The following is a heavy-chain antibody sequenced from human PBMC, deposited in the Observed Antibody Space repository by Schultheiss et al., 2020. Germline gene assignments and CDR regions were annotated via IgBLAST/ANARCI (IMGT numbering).Heavy chain of an antibody. V-gene: IGHV4-4*07. CDR1: GGSISSYY. CDR3: ARLITARYYYDSSGLGRFWYFDY. D-gene: IGHD3-22*01. J-gene: IGHJ4*02. CDR2: IYTSGST. Sequence: SETLSLTCTVSGGSISSYYWSWIRQPAGKGLEWIGRIYTSGSTNYNPSLKSRVTMSVDTSKNQFSLKLSSVTAADTAVYYCARLITARYYYDSSGLGRFWYFDYWGQGTLVTVSS.